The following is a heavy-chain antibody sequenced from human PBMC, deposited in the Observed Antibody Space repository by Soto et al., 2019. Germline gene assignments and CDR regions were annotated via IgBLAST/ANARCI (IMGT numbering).Heavy chain of an antibody. CDR1: GGSIISSSYY. CDR2: IYYSGST. CDR3: ARRDYIWGGLY. J-gene: IGHJ4*02. V-gene: IGHV4-39*01. Sequence: SETLCLTCTVSGGSIISSSYYWGWIRQPPGKGLEWIGSIYYSGSTYYNPSLKSRVTISVDTSKNQFSLKLSSVTAADTAVYYCARRDYIWGGLYWGQGTLVXVSS. D-gene: IGHD3-16*01.